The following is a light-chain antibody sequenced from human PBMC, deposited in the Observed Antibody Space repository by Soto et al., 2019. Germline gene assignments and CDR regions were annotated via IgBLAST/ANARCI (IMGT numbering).Light chain of an antibody. CDR3: QQCYTTPYT. V-gene: IGKV1-39*01. J-gene: IGKJ2*01. Sequence: DIQMTQSPSSLSASVGDRVTITCRASQTIKSYLNWYQHKPGKAPQLLISGASSLQGGVPSRLSGSASGPEFTLPLPSLHPEDNATYCCQQCYTTPYTFGQGAQLDLK. CDR1: QTIKSY. CDR2: GAS.